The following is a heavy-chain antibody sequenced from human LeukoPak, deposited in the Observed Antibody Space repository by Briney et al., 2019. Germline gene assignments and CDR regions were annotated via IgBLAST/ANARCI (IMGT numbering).Heavy chain of an antibody. J-gene: IGHJ4*02. D-gene: IGHD5-24*01. CDR1: GFTFNNYA. Sequence: GGSLRLSCIASGFTFNNYALSWVRQAPGKGLEWVSAISASDGGTYYADSVKGRFTISRDNSKNTLYLQMNSLRAEDTAIYHCAKAAQRWLQLPDYWGQGTLVTVSS. V-gene: IGHV3-23*01. CDR3: AKAAQRWLQLPDY. CDR2: ISASDGGT.